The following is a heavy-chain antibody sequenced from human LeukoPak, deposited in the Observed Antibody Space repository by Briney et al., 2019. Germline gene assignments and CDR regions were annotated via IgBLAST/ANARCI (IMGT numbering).Heavy chain of an antibody. V-gene: IGHV3-9*01. CDR2: ISWNSGSI. J-gene: IGHJ4*02. CDR3: AKDTSGYSYGLVDY. CDR1: GFSFDDYA. D-gene: IGHD5-18*01. Sequence: GGSLRLSCAASGFSFDDYAMHWVRQAPGKGLEWVSGISWNSGSIGYADSVKGRFTISRDNAKNSLYLQMNGLRAEDTALYYCAKDTSGYSYGLVDYWGQGTLVTVSS.